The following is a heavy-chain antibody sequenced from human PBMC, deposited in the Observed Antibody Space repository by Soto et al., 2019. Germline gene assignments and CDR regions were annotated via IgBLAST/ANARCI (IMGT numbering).Heavy chain of an antibody. J-gene: IGHJ4*02. CDR2: ISYDGSNK. Sequence: GGSLRLSCAASGFTFSSYAMHWVRQAPGKGLEWVAVISYDGSNKYYADSVKGRFTISRDNSKNTLYLQMNSLRAEDTAVYYCAREQQLVQGEDYWGQGTLVTVSS. V-gene: IGHV3-30-3*01. D-gene: IGHD6-13*01. CDR3: AREQQLVQGEDY. CDR1: GFTFSSYA.